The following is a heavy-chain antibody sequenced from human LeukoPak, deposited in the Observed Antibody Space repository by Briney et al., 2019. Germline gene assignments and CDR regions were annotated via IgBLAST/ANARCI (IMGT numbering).Heavy chain of an antibody. V-gene: IGHV1-2*06. Sequence: GASVKVSCKASGYTFTGYYMHWVRQAPGQGLEWMGRINPNSGGTNYAQKFQGRVTMTRDTSISTAYMELSRLRSDDTAVYYCATSRGYYDYYYYCMDVWGKGTTVTVSS. CDR2: INPNSGGT. CDR1: GYTFTGYY. D-gene: IGHD3-22*01. J-gene: IGHJ6*03. CDR3: ATSRGYYDYYYYCMDV.